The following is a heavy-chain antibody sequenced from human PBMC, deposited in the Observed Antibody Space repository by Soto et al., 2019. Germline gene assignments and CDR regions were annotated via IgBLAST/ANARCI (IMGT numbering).Heavy chain of an antibody. J-gene: IGHJ4*02. D-gene: IGHD4-17*01. Sequence: SETLSLTCTVSGGSISSVSYYWGWVRQPPGKGLEWIGNIYYSGSAYYSPSLRSRVTMSVDTSKNQFSLKLSSVTAADTAVYYCARHRADGDYARIYFDYWGQGTLVTVSS. CDR3: ARHRADGDYARIYFDY. CDR2: IYYSGSA. V-gene: IGHV4-39*01. CDR1: GGSISSVSYY.